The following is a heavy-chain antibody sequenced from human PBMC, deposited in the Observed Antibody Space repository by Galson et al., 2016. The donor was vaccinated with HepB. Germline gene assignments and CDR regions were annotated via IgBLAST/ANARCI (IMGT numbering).Heavy chain of an antibody. CDR2: LLHDGTKD. V-gene: IGHV3-30*18. CDR1: GFSFRTYA. Sequence: SLRLSCAGSGFSFRTYAMHWVRQAPGKGLQWVAALLHDGTKDEYAESEKGRFTISRDNSNNTVFLQMNNLRTDDTALYYCAKDRYGSGTNYLDLWGQGALATVSS. D-gene: IGHD3-10*01. J-gene: IGHJ4*02. CDR3: AKDRYGSGTNYLDL.